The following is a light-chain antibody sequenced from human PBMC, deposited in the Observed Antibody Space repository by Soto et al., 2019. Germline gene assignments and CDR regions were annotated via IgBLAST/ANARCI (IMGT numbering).Light chain of an antibody. CDR2: GAS. V-gene: IGKV3-15*01. CDR3: QQYNNWPPLT. CDR1: QSVSGN. Sequence: EIVMTQSPATLTVSPGESATLSCRASQSVSGNLAWYQQKPGQAPRLLIYGASTRATGIPARFSGSGSGTEFTLTISSLQSEDFAVYYCQQYNNWPPLTFGGGTKVEIK. J-gene: IGKJ4*01.